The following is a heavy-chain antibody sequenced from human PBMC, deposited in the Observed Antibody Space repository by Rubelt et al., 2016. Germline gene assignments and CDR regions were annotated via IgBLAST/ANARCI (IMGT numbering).Heavy chain of an antibody. Sequence: QVQLQQWGAGLLKPSETLSLTCAVYGGSFSGYYWSWIRQPPGKGLEWIGEINHSGSTNYNPSPKSRVIISVDTSKNQFSLKLSSVTAADTAAYYCARREQKMVYAPPVGGMDVWGQGTTVTVSS. D-gene: IGHD2-8*01. V-gene: IGHV4-34*01. CDR3: ARREQKMVYAPPVGGMDV. J-gene: IGHJ6*02. CDR1: GGSFSGYY. CDR2: INHSGST.